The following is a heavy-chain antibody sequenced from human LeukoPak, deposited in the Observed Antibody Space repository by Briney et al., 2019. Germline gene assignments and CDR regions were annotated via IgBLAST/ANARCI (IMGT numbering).Heavy chain of an antibody. V-gene: IGHV3-9*01. Sequence: GGSLRLSCAASGFTFDDYAMHWVRQAPGKGLEWVSGISWNSGSIGYADSVKGRFTISRDNAKNSLYLQMNSLRAEDTAVYYCAELGITMIGGVWGKRTTGTISS. D-gene: IGHD3-10*02. CDR2: ISWNSGSI. CDR1: GFTFDDYA. CDR3: AELGITMIGGV. J-gene: IGHJ6*04.